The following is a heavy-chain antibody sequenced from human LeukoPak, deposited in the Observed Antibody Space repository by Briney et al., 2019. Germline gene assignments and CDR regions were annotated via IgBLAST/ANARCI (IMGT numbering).Heavy chain of an antibody. V-gene: IGHV4-59*01. CDR3: ARGIIVGATWGENDNWFDP. Sequence: SETLSLTCTVCGDSISSYYWSWIRQPPGKGLEWIGYIYYSGSTNYNPSLKSRVTISVDTSKNQFSLKLSSVTAADTAVYYCARGIIVGATWGENDNWFDPWGQGTLVTVSS. J-gene: IGHJ5*02. CDR2: IYYSGST. D-gene: IGHD1-26*01. CDR1: GDSISSYY.